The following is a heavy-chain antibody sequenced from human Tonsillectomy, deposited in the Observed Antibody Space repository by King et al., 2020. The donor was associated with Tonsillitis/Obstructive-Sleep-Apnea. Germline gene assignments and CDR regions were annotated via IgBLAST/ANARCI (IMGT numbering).Heavy chain of an antibody. CDR2: ISGSDDST. D-gene: IGHD4-17*01. J-gene: IGHJ4*02. V-gene: IGHV3-23*04. CDR3: ASRHTGLDYGNF. Sequence: VQLVESGGGLVQPGGSLRLSCAASGFIFSSYAMTWVRQAPGKGLEWLSTISGSDDSTYYADSVKGRFTISRDNSRNTLYLQVNSLRAGDTAVYYCASRHTGLDYGNFWGQGTLVTVSP. CDR1: GFIFSSYA.